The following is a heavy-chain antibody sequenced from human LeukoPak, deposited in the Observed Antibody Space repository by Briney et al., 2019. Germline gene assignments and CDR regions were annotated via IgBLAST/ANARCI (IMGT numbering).Heavy chain of an antibody. D-gene: IGHD3-10*01. CDR2: ISYAVSNK. V-gene: IGHV3-30-3*01. Sequence: GGSLTLSCAASGFTLIIYAMHWVRQAPGKGLEWVAFISYAVSNKYYADSVKGRFTISRDNSKSTLYLQTNSLRAEDTAVYYCARYYGSGRGYYGLDVWGQGTTVTVFS. J-gene: IGHJ6*02. CDR1: GFTLIIYA. CDR3: ARYYGSGRGYYGLDV.